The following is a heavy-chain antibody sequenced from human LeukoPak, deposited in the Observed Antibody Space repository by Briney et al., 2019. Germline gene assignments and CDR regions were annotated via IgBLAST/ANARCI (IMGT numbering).Heavy chain of an antibody. CDR3: ASIQQ. Sequence: FTCGNSRFREYADSVKGRFTISRDNAKNSLYLQMNSLRAEDTAVYYCASIQQWGQGTLVTVSS. V-gene: IGHV3-21*01. J-gene: IGHJ1*01. CDR2: TCGNSRFR.